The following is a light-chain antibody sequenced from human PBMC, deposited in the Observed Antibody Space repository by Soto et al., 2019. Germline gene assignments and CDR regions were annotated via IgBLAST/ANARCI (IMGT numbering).Light chain of an antibody. CDR1: QSLLHSNEYNY. CDR2: LGS. J-gene: IGKJ1*01. V-gene: IGKV2-28*01. CDR3: MQALQTPRT. Sequence: DIVMTQSPLSLPVTPGEPASISCRSSQSLLHSNEYNYLDWYVQKPGQSPQLLIYLGSNRASGVPDRFSGSGSGTDFTLKISRLEAEDVGVYYCMQALQTPRTFGQGTKVEIK.